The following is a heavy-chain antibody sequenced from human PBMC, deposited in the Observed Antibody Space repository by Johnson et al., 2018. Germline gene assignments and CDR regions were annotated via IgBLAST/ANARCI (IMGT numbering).Heavy chain of an antibody. CDR3: ARHQDLDFYFDF. D-gene: IGHD2-15*01. CDR2: IYPGDSDT. CDR1: GYSFTSYW. V-gene: IGHV5-51*01. J-gene: IGHJ4*02. Sequence: EVQLVESGAEVKKPGESLKISCKGSGYSFTSYWIGWVRQMPGKGLEWMGIIYPGDSDTRYSPSFQGQVTFSADKSTSTAYVQWGSLKASDTAMYYCARHQDLDFYFDFWGQGTLVAVSS.